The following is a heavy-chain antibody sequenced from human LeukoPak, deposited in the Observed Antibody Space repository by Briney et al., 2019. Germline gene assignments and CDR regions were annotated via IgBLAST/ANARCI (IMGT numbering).Heavy chain of an antibody. CDR2: ISSSSSTI. CDR3: ARDREYYDSSGYYEGEYFQH. J-gene: IGHJ1*01. D-gene: IGHD3-22*01. CDR1: GFTFSNHG. Sequence: PGGSLRLSCAASGFTFSNHGMNWVRQAPGKGLEWVSYISSSSSTIYYADSVKGRFTISRDNAKNSLYLQMNSLRAEDTAVYYCARDREYYDSSGYYEGEYFQHWGQGTLVTVSS. V-gene: IGHV3-48*01.